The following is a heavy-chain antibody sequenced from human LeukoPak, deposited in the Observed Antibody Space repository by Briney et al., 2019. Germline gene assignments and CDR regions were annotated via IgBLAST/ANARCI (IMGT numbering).Heavy chain of an antibody. CDR1: GGSFSGYY. V-gene: IGHV4-34*01. J-gene: IGHJ2*01. CDR2: INHSGST. Sequence: NPSETLSLTCAVYGGSFSGYYWSWIRQPPGKGLEWIGEINHSGSTNYNPSLKSRVTISVDTSKNQFSLKLSSVTAADTAVYYCARESRLRHWYFDLWGRGTLVTVSS. CDR3: ARESRLRHWYFDL. D-gene: IGHD2-15*01.